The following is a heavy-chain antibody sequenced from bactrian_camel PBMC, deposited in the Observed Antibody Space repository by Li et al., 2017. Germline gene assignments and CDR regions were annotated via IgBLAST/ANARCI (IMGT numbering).Heavy chain of an antibody. D-gene: IGHD3*01. CDR2: LDFDGRT. J-gene: IGHJ4*01. CDR3: ALGSSTSAWTTLSASAFVY. V-gene: IGHV3S53*01. CDR1: DYRIDRAC. Sequence: HVQLVESGGGSAQAGGSLRLSCEVSDYRIDRACMAWVSQPSGGPREGVAILDFDGRTNYATSVKGRFTISSDNAKNILHLQMDNLQPEDTALYYCALGSSTSAWTTLSASAFVYWGQGTQVTVS.